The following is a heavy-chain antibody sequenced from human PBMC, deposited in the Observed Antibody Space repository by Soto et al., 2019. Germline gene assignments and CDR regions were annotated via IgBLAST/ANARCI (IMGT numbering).Heavy chain of an antibody. J-gene: IGHJ6*03. V-gene: IGHV1-8*01. Sequence: ASVKVSCKASGYTFTSYDINWVRQATGQGLEWMGWMNPNSGNTGYAQKFQGRVTMTRNTSISTAYMELSSLRSEDTAVYYCARGRSSGYDYYYYYYMDVWGKGTTVTVSS. D-gene: IGHD5-12*01. CDR3: ARGRSSGYDYYYYYYMDV. CDR1: GYTFTSYD. CDR2: MNPNSGNT.